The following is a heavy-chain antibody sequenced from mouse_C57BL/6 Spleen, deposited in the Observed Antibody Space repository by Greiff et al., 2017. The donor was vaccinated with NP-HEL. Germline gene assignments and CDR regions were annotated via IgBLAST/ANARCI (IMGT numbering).Heavy chain of an antibody. Sequence: QVQLQQPGAELVKPGASVKLSCKASGYTFTSYWMHWVKQRPGQGLEWIGMIHPNSGSTNYNEKFKSKATLTVDKSSSTAYMQLSSLTSEDSAVYYGARGDDGYYSFDYWGQGTTLTVSS. J-gene: IGHJ2*01. CDR2: IHPNSGST. CDR1: GYTFTSYW. CDR3: ARGDDGYYSFDY. D-gene: IGHD2-3*01. V-gene: IGHV1-64*01.